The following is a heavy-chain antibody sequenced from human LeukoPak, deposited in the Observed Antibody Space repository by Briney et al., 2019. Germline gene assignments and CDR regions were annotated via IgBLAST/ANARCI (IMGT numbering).Heavy chain of an antibody. Sequence: GGSLRLSCAASGFTFSSYAMSWVRQAPGRGLEWVAVISYDGSNKYYADSVKGRFTISRDNSKNTLYLQMNSLRAEDTAVYYCAKGGKWELPQRVLDYFDYWGQGTLVTVSS. CDR2: ISYDGSNK. D-gene: IGHD1-26*01. V-gene: IGHV3-30*18. CDR3: AKGGKWELPQRVLDYFDY. CDR1: GFTFSSYA. J-gene: IGHJ4*02.